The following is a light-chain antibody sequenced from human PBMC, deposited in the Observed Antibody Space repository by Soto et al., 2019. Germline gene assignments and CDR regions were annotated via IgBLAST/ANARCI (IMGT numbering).Light chain of an antibody. CDR2: DAS. Sequence: EIVFTQSPATRSLSPGERATLSFRASQCVSSDLAWYQQKPGQAPRLLIYDASTRATGIPARFSGSGSGTDFTLTITSLEPEDFAVYYCQQRSNWPPTFGQGTKVDIK. CDR1: QCVSSD. J-gene: IGKJ1*01. CDR3: QQRSNWPPT. V-gene: IGKV3-11*01.